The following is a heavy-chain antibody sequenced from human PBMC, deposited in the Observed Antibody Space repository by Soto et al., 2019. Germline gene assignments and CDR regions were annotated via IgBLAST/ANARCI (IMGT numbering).Heavy chain of an antibody. CDR2: INHSGST. J-gene: IGHJ4*02. D-gene: IGHD2-15*01. CDR3: ARGRLPSVAATHLGYYFDY. V-gene: IGHV4-34*01. Sequence: SETLSLTXAVYGGSFSGYYWSWIRQPPGKGLEWIGEINHSGSTNYNPSLKSRVTISVDTSKNQFSLKLSSVTAADTAVYYCARGRLPSVAATHLGYYFDYWGQGTLVTVSS. CDR1: GGSFSGYY.